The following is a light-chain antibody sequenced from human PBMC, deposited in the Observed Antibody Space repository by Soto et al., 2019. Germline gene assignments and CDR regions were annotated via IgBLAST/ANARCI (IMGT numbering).Light chain of an antibody. CDR3: SSYTTSNTRQIV. V-gene: IGLV2-14*03. J-gene: IGLJ1*01. CDR2: DVS. CDR1: SSDVGGYNY. Sequence: QPVLTQPASVSGSPGQSITISCTGTSSDVGGYNYVSWYQHHPGKAPKLMIFDVSNRLSGVSNRFSGYKSGNTASLTISRLQPEDEADYYCSSYTTSNTRQIVFGTGTKVTGL.